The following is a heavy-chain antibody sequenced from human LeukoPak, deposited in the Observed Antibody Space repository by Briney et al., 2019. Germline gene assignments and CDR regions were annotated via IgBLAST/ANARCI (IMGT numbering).Heavy chain of an antibody. CDR2: IKSDGTST. CDR3: AKAVLLWFGELSGFDY. CDR1: GFTFSTHW. D-gene: IGHD3-10*01. J-gene: IGHJ4*02. V-gene: IGHV3-74*01. Sequence: GGSLRLSCAASGFTFSTHWMHWVRQAPGKGLVWVSRIKSDGTSTSYADSVKGRFTIFRDNSKNTLYLQMNSLRAEDTAVYYCAKAVLLWFGELSGFDYWGQGTLVTVSS.